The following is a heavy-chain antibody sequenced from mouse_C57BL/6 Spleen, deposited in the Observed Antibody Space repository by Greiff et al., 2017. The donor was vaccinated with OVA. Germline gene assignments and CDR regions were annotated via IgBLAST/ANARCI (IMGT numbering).Heavy chain of an antibody. V-gene: IGHV2-6*03. J-gene: IGHJ4*01. CDR3: ARSYGNPPLMDY. CDR2: IWSDGST. CDR1: GFSLTSYG. D-gene: IGHD2-1*01. Sequence: VKLMESGPGLVAPSQSLSITCTVSGFSLTSYGVHWVRQPPGKGLEWLVVIWSDGSTTYNSALKSRLSISKDNSKSQVFLKMNSLQTDDTAMYYCARSYGNPPLMDYWGQGTSVTVSS.